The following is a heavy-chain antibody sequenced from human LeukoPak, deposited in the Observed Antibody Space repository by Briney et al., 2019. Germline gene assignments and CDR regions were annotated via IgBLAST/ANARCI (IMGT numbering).Heavy chain of an antibody. D-gene: IGHD2-2*01. CDR2: IKQDGSEK. Sequence: GRSLRLSCAASGFTFSSYWMSWVRQAPGKGLEWVANIKQDGSEKYYVDSVKGRFTISRDNAKNSLYLQMNSLRAEDTAVYYCARAYCSSTSCYGWMLFDPWGQGTLVTVSS. V-gene: IGHV3-7*01. CDR3: ARAYCSSTSCYGWMLFDP. J-gene: IGHJ5*02. CDR1: GFTFSSYW.